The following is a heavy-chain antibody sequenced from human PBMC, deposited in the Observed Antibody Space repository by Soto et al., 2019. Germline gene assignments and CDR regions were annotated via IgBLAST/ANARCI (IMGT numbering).Heavy chain of an antibody. D-gene: IGHD3-22*01. CDR2: IYWDDDK. Sequence: QITLKESGPTLVKPTQTLTLTCTFYGFSLSTSGVGVGWIRQPQGKALEWLALIYWDDDKRYIPSMKGRLTTTKDTSKTQVFLTMNNLDPVDTATYYCAHSLLGYYYDSSGSNWFDPWGQGTLVTVSS. J-gene: IGHJ5*02. CDR1: GFSLSTSGVG. V-gene: IGHV2-5*02. CDR3: AHSLLGYYYDSSGSNWFDP.